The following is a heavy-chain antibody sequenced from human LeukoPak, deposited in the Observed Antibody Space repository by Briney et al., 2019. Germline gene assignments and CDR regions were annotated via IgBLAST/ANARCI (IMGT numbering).Heavy chain of an antibody. CDR2: ISGSGGST. CDR3: ASRMKGAAGYFDN. CDR1: GFTFSSYV. D-gene: IGHD6-13*01. J-gene: IGHJ4*02. Sequence: GGSLRLSCAASGFTFSSYVMSWVRQAPGKGMEWVSGKGLEWVSSISGSGGSTNYADSVKGRFTISRDNSKNTLDFQMNSLEADDTAVYYCASRMKGAAGYFDNWGQGTLVIVSS. V-gene: IGHV3-23*01.